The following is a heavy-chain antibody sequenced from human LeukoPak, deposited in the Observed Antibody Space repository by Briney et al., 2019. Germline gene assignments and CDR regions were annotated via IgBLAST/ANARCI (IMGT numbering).Heavy chain of an antibody. J-gene: IGHJ4*02. Sequence: SETLSLACTASGGSISSYYWSWIRQPAGKGLEWIGRIYTSGSTNYNPSLKSRVTMSVDTSKNQFSLKLSSVTAADTAVYYCARVFGSGWTFNFDYWGQGTLVTVSS. CDR2: IYTSGST. CDR3: ARVFGSGWTFNFDY. CDR1: GGSISSYY. D-gene: IGHD6-19*01. V-gene: IGHV4-4*07.